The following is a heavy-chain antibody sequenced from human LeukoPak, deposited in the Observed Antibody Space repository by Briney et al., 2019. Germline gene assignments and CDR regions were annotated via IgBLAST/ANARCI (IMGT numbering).Heavy chain of an antibody. J-gene: IGHJ5*02. D-gene: IGHD2-2*01. CDR1: GGTFSSYA. CDR2: IIPIFGTA. Sequence: GASVKVSCKASGGTFSSYAISRVRQAPGQGLEWMGGIIPIFGTANYAQKFQGRVTITADESTSTAYMELSSLRSEDTAVYYCARDRYCSSTSCYLRFDPWGQGTLVTVSS. V-gene: IGHV1-69*13. CDR3: ARDRYCSSTSCYLRFDP.